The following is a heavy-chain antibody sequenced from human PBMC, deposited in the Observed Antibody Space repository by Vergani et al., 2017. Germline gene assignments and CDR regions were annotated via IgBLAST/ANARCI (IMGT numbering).Heavy chain of an antibody. CDR2: LTASCSGI. D-gene: IGHD5-24*01. Sequence: EVQLLESGGRLVQPGGSLRLSCVASGFAFSRYAMSWVRQAPGKGLEWVSGLTASCSGISYADSVRGRFTISRDNSKNTRFLQMDSLRAEDTAVYYCAKSGWLQHFGAHYFGSWGQGILGTVSA. CDR3: AKSGWLQHFGAHYFGS. V-gene: IGHV3-23*01. J-gene: IGHJ4*02. CDR1: GFAFSRYA.